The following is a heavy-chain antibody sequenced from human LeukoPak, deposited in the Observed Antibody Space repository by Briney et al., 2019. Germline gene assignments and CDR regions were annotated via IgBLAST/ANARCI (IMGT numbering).Heavy chain of an antibody. J-gene: IGHJ4*02. V-gene: IGHV4-59*01. Sequence: SETLSLTCTVSGGSISSYYWSWIRQPPGKGLEWIGYIYYSGSTNYNPSLKSRVTISVDTSKNQFSLKLSSVTAADTAVYYCACYAEANYFDYWAREPWSPSPQ. D-gene: IGHD1-14*01. CDR2: IYYSGST. CDR3: ACYAEANYFDY. CDR1: GGSISSYY.